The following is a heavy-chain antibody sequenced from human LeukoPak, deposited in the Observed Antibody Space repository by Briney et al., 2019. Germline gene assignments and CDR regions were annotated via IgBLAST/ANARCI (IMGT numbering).Heavy chain of an antibody. CDR1: GYTFTDFY. CDR3: ARPLRVTMIRGAAFRASSDFDP. V-gene: IGHV1-2*02. Sequence: ASVTVSCKASGYTFTDFYIHWVRQAPGQGLEWMGWINPNSGGTNYAQKFQGRVTMTRDTSLSTAYMEVSRLRYDDTAVYYCARPLRVTMIRGAAFRASSDFDPWGQGTLVTVSS. J-gene: IGHJ5*02. D-gene: IGHD3-10*01. CDR2: INPNSGGT.